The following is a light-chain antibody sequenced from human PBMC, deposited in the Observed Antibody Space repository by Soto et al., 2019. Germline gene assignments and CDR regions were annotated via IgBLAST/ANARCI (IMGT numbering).Light chain of an antibody. CDR3: QSYDSSRGVV. J-gene: IGLJ2*01. V-gene: IGLV1-40*01. CDR2: VDR. Sequence: QSVLTQPPSVSGAPGQRVTISCTGSSSNIGAGSDVHWYQQLPGTAPKLLIYVDRKRPSGVPDRFSGSKSGTSASLAITGLHAEDEADYYCQSYDSSRGVVFGGGTKLTVL. CDR1: SSNIGAGSD.